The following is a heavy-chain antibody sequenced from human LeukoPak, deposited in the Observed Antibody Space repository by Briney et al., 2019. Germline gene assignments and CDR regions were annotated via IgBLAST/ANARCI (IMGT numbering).Heavy chain of an antibody. V-gene: IGHV3-23*01. Sequence: GGSLRLXCAASGFTFSSYAMSWVRQAPGKELEWVSAISGSGGSTYYADSVKGRFTISRDNSKNTLYLQMNSLRAEDTAVYYCAKDKFGLPDYWGQGTLVTVSS. CDR3: AKDKFGLPDY. CDR1: GFTFSSYA. D-gene: IGHD3-16*01. J-gene: IGHJ4*02. CDR2: ISGSGGST.